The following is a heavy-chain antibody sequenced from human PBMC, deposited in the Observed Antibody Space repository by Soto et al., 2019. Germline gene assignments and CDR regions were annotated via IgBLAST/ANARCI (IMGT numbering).Heavy chain of an antibody. J-gene: IGHJ4*02. D-gene: IGHD3-16*01. CDR1: GGSISSSGYF. CDR2: IYYSGST. Sequence: PSETLSLTCTVSGGSISSSGYFWTWIRQHPGKGLEWVGYIYYSGSTYYNPSLKSRLTISVDTSKNQFSLKLASVTAADTAVYYCAKDLGYGTFGFDYWGQGTLVTVSS. V-gene: IGHV4-31*03. CDR3: AKDLGYGTFGFDY.